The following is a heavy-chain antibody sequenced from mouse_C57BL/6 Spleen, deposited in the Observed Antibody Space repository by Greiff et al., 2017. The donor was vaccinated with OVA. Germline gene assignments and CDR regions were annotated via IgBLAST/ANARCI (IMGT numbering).Heavy chain of an antibody. CDR3: ARHSYAMDY. CDR1: GYTFTSYW. J-gene: IGHJ4*01. V-gene: IGHV1-55*01. Sequence: QVQLKQSGAELVKPGASVKMSCKASGYTFTSYWITWVKQRPGQGLEWIGDIYPGSGSTNYNEKFKSKATLTVDTSSSTAYMQLSSLTSEDSAVYYCARHSYAMDYWGQGTSVTVSS. CDR2: IYPGSGST.